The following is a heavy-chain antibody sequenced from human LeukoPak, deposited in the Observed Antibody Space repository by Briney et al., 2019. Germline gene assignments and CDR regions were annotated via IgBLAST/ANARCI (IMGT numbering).Heavy chain of an antibody. CDR1: GGSISSGSYY. CDR2: IYTSGST. J-gene: IGHJ4*02. CDR3: ARAYYDSSGHYYEG. Sequence: SETLSLTCTVSGGSISSGSYYWSWIRQPAGKGLEWIGRIYTSGSTNYNPSLKSRVTISVDTSKNQFSLKLSSVTAADTAVYYCARAYYDSSGHYYEGWGQGTLVTVSS. V-gene: IGHV4-61*02. D-gene: IGHD3-22*01.